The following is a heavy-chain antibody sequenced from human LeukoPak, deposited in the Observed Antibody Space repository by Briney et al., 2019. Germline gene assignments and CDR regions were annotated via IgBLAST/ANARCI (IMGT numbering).Heavy chain of an antibody. D-gene: IGHD5-18*01. Sequence: PGGSLRLSCAASGFTFSSYAMHWVRQAPGKGLEWVAVISYDGSNKYYADSVKGRFTISRDNSKNTLYLQMNSLRAEDTAVYYCARVLGSRYSYGPPGYMDVWGKGTTVTISS. CDR1: GFTFSSYA. CDR3: ARVLGSRYSYGPPGYMDV. J-gene: IGHJ6*03. CDR2: ISYDGSNK. V-gene: IGHV3-30*04.